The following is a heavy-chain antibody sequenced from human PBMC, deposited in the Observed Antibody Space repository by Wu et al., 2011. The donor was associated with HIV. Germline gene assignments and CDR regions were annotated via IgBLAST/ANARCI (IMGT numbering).Heavy chain of an antibody. Sequence: QVQPVQSGAEVKKPGASVKVSCKASGYTFTGYYMHWVRQAPGQGLEWMGWINPNSGGTNYAQKFQGRVTMTRDTSISTAYMELSRLRSDDTAVYYCARVRPDFRQLQTPYYFDYWGQGTLVTVSS. D-gene: IGHD2-2*01. CDR1: GYTFTGYY. J-gene: IGHJ4*02. V-gene: IGHV1-2*02. CDR2: INPNSGGT. CDR3: ARVRPDFRQLQTPYYFDY.